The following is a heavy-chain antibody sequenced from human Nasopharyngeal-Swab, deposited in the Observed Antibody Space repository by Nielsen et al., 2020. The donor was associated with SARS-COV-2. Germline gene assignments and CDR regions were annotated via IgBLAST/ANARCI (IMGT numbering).Heavy chain of an antibody. J-gene: IGHJ4*02. V-gene: IGHV3-21*01. CDR3: ARSPYYDFWSGCYTRFDY. Sequence: VRQAPGKGLEWVSSISSSSTYIYYADSVKGRFTVSRDNAKNSLYLQMSSLRTEDAAVYYCARSPYYDFWSGCYTRFDYWGRGTLVTVSS. D-gene: IGHD3-3*01. CDR2: ISSSSTYI.